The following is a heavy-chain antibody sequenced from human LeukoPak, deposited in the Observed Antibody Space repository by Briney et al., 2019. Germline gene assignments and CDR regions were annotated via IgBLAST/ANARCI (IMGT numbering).Heavy chain of an antibody. Sequence: GGSLRLSCAASGFTFSSYAMSWVRQTPGKGLEWVSYISSGGSTIYYADSVKGRFTISRDNAKNSLYLQMNSLRGEDTAVYYCARDSLSTYYGWFDSWGQGTLVTVSS. J-gene: IGHJ5*01. D-gene: IGHD4-17*01. CDR2: ISSGGSTI. CDR3: ARDSLSTYYGWFDS. V-gene: IGHV3-48*03. CDR1: GFTFSSYA.